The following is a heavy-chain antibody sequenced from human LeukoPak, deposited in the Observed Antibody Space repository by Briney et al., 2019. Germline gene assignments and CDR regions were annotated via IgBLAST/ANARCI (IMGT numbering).Heavy chain of an antibody. J-gene: IGHJ3*02. CDR2: IDHIGNT. V-gene: IGHV4-38-2*02. D-gene: IGHD1-1*01. CDR1: GYSITTNY. Sequence: PSETLSLTCTVSGYSITTNYWGWIRQPPGQGLEWIGTIDHIGNTFYNPSLTSRVSISVDTSKNHFSLNLTSVTATDTALYYCARVYWRLEAHDAFDIWGQGTMVTVSS. CDR3: ARVYWRLEAHDAFDI.